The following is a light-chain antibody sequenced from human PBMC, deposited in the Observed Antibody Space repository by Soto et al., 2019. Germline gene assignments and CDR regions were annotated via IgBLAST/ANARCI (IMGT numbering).Light chain of an antibody. V-gene: IGLV2-14*01. CDR1: SIDIAPYNY. CDR2: EVS. CDR3: SSYTSSTNYV. J-gene: IGLJ1*01. Sequence: QSVLTQPASVSGSPGQSLTISCTGTSIDIAPYNYVSWYQQHPGKAPKLIIYEVSYRPSGISNRFSGSKSGNTASLTISGLQAEDEADYYCSSYTSSTNYVFGTGTKVIAL.